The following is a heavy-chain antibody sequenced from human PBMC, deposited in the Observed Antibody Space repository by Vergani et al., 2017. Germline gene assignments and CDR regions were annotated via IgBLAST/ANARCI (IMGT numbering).Heavy chain of an antibody. CDR1: GFTFSSYW. CDR2: IKQDGSEK. D-gene: IGHD4-17*01. Sequence: EVQLLESGGGLVQPGGSLRLSCAASGFTFSSYWMSWVRQAPGKGLEWVANIKQDGSEKYYVDSVKGRFTISRDNAKNSLYLQMNSLRAEDTAVYYCARGFLRGPNWFDPWGQGTLVTVSS. V-gene: IGHV3-7*01. J-gene: IGHJ5*02. CDR3: ARGFLRGPNWFDP.